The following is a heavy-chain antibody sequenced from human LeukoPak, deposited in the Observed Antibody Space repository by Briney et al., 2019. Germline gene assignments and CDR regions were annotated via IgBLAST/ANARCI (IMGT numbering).Heavy chain of an antibody. Sequence: PSETLSFTCAVYGGSFSGYYWSWIRQPPGKGLEWIGEINHSGSTNYNPSLKSRVTISVDTSKNQFSLKLSSVTAADTAVYYCARSLDYYGSGSDSPVGGMDVWGQGTTVTVSS. CDR1: GGSFSGYY. CDR3: ARSLDYYGSGSDSPVGGMDV. D-gene: IGHD3-10*01. V-gene: IGHV4-34*01. CDR2: INHSGST. J-gene: IGHJ6*02.